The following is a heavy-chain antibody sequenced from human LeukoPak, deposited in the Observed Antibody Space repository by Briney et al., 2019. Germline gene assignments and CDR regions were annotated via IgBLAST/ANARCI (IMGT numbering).Heavy chain of an antibody. CDR1: GGSISSFY. Sequence: SETLSLTCTVSGGSISSFYWSWIRQSPGKGLEWIGRIYTSGSTNYNPSLKSRVTISVDTSKNQFSLKLNAVTAADTAVYYCASGTIAVAGIFDYWGQGILVTVSS. D-gene: IGHD6-19*01. CDR2: IYTSGST. V-gene: IGHV4-4*08. CDR3: ASGTIAVAGIFDY. J-gene: IGHJ4*02.